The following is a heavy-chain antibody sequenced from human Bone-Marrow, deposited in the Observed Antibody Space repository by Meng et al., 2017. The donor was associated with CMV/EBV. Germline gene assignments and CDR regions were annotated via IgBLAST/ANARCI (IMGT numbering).Heavy chain of an antibody. Sequence: GGSLRLSCAASGFTFSSYSMNWVRQAPGRGLEWVGRIKSKTDGGTTDYAAPVKGRFTISRDDSKNTLYLQMNSLKTEDTAVYYCTTERGYSYGYDYYYYGMDVWGQGTTVTVSS. CDR2: IKSKTDGGTT. CDR1: GFTFSSYS. V-gene: IGHV3-15*01. J-gene: IGHJ6*02. CDR3: TTERGYSYGYDYYYYGMDV. D-gene: IGHD5-18*01.